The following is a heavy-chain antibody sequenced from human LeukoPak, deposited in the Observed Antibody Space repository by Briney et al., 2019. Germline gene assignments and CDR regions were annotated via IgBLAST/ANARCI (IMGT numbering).Heavy chain of an antibody. Sequence: LGESLKISCKGSGYSFTNYWIGWVRQMPGKGREWMGIIHPGDSDTRYSPSLQGQVTMSVDKSISTAYLQWSSLKASDTAMYYCARHAPGDYFDYWGQGTLVTVSS. CDR2: IHPGDSDT. V-gene: IGHV5-51*01. CDR1: GYSFTNYW. D-gene: IGHD3-10*01. J-gene: IGHJ4*02. CDR3: ARHAPGDYFDY.